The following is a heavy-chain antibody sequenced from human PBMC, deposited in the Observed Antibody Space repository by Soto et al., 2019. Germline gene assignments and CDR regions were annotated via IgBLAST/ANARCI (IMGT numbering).Heavy chain of an antibody. CDR2: ISGSGGST. V-gene: IGHV3-23*01. D-gene: IGHD6-13*01. J-gene: IGHJ6*02. Sequence: GGSLRLSCAASGFTFSSYAMSWVRQAPGKGLEWVSAISGSGGSTYYADSVKGRFTISRDNSKNTLYLQMNSLRAEDTAVYYCAKFVAAAGSWYYYYGMDVWGQGTTVTVYS. CDR3: AKFVAAAGSWYYYYGMDV. CDR1: GFTFSSYA.